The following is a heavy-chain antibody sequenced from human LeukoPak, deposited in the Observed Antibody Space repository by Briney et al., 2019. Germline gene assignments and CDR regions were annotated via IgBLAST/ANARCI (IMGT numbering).Heavy chain of an antibody. CDR2: ISSSSSFI. Sequence: GGSLRLSCAASGFTFSRYSMNWVRQAPGKGLEWVPSISSSSSFIYYADSVKGRFTISRDNAKNSLYLQMNSLRAEDTAVYYCARDPPLGSCSTISCPHLDYWGQGTLVTVSS. CDR3: ARDPPLGSCSTISCPHLDY. J-gene: IGHJ4*02. CDR1: GFTFSRYS. D-gene: IGHD2-2*01. V-gene: IGHV3-21*01.